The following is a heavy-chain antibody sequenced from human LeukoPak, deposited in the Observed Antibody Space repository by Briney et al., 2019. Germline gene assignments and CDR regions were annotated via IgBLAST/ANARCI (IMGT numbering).Heavy chain of an antibody. Sequence: ASVKVSCKASGYTFTGYYMHWVRQAPGQGLEWMGWISAYNGNTNYAQKLQGRVTMTTDTSTSTAYMELRSPRSDDTAVYYCARELKGDYCSSTSCYTGNWFDPWGQGTLVTVSS. D-gene: IGHD2-2*02. J-gene: IGHJ5*02. CDR1: GYTFTGYY. CDR3: ARELKGDYCSSTSCYTGNWFDP. V-gene: IGHV1-18*04. CDR2: ISAYNGNT.